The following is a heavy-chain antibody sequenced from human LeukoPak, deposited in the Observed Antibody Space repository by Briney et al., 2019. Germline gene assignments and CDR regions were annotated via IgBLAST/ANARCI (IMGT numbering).Heavy chain of an antibody. D-gene: IGHD3-22*01. CDR3: ASHDSSGYYYDY. J-gene: IGHJ4*02. Sequence: SETLSLTCAVYGGSFSGYYWSWIRQPPGKGLEWIGEINHSGSTNYNPSLKSRVTISVDTSKNQFSLKLSSVTAADTAVYYCASHDSSGYYYDYWGQGTPVTVSS. V-gene: IGHV4-34*01. CDR1: GGSFSGYY. CDR2: INHSGST.